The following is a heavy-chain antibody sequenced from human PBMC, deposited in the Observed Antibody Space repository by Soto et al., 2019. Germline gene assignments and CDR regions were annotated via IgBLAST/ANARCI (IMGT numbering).Heavy chain of an antibody. J-gene: IGHJ4*02. CDR2: SYYSGST. D-gene: IGHD6-25*01. CDR3: ARGGIAAAAPPDY. Sequence: QVQLQESGPGLVKPSQTLSLTCTVSGGSISSGGYYWSWIRQHPGKGLEWIGYSYYSGSTYYNPALKSRFTIAGDTSKNQLSLKLSSVTAADTAVYYCARGGIAAAAPPDYWGQGTLVTVSS. CDR1: GGSISSGGYY. V-gene: IGHV4-31*03.